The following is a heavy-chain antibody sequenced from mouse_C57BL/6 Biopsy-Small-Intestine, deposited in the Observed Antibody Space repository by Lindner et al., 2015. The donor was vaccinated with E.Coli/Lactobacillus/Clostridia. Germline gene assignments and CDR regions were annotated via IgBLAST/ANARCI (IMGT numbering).Heavy chain of an antibody. D-gene: IGHD6-1*01. CDR1: GYTFTGSY. J-gene: IGHJ3*01. V-gene: IGHV1-84*02. CDR2: INADRGDT. CDR3: ATEHCSGPTCSKNFDI. Sequence: SVKVSCKASGYTFTGSYFHWVRQAPGQGLEWMGWINADRGDTHYAQKFQGWVTMTRDTSISTAYMELTRLKSDDTAMYYCATEHCSGPTCSKNFDIWGRGTLVTVSS.